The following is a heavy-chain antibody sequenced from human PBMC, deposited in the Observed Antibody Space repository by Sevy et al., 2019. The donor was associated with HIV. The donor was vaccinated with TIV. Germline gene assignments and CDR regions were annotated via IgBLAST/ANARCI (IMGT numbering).Heavy chain of an antibody. CDR3: ASHYYDSTGYYFPLEY. J-gene: IGHJ4*02. CDR2: ISDDGNNK. V-gene: IGHV3-30*04. D-gene: IGHD3-22*01. Sequence: GGSLRLSCTAFGFTFSTYAMYWFRQAPGKGLEWVAVISDDGNNKDYVYSVKVRFTISRDNSKNTLYLQMNSLRAEDTAVYYCASHYYDSTGYYFPLEYWGQGTRVTVSS. CDR1: GFTFSTYA.